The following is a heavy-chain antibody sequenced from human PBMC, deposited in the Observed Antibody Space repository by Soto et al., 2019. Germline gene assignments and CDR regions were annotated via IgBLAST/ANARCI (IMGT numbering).Heavy chain of an antibody. Sequence: EVVLLESAGGLVQPGESLRLSCVVSGFTFREYAMSWVRQAPGKGLEWVSAITNSGAKTYYSDSVKGRFTISRDNSRNTLFLEMNSLRVEDTAVYYCTIPPPKTGVDYWGHGTLVTVSS. CDR2: ITNSGAKT. CDR1: GFTFREYA. J-gene: IGHJ4*01. CDR3: TIPPPKTGVDY. V-gene: IGHV3-23*01. D-gene: IGHD2-21*01.